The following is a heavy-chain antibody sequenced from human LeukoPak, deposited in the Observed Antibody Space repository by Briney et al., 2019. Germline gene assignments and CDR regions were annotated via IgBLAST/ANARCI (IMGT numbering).Heavy chain of an antibody. V-gene: IGHV3-21*01. CDR3: ARVGGYSYDLDY. CDR2: ISSSSKYI. Sequence: PSETLSLTCTVSGGSISSSSYYWGWIRQPPGKGLEWVSSISSSSKYIYYADSVKGRFTISRDNAKNSLYLQMNRLRAEDTAVYYCARVGGYSYDLDYRGQGTLVTVSP. J-gene: IGHJ4*02. D-gene: IGHD5-18*01. CDR1: GGSISSSS.